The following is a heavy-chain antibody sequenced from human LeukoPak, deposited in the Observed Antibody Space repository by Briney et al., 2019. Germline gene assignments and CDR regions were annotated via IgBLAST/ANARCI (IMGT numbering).Heavy chain of an antibody. CDR2: IYYSGST. D-gene: IGHD1-26*01. CDR1: GDSITTYY. V-gene: IGHV4-59*12. J-gene: IGHJ4*02. CDR3: ARDGDPYSGSYD. Sequence: PSETLSLTCTVSGDSITTYYWSWIRQPPGKGLEWIGSIYYSGSTYYNPSLKSRVTISVDTSKNQFSLKLSSVTAADTAVYYCARDGDPYSGSYDWGQGTLVTVSS.